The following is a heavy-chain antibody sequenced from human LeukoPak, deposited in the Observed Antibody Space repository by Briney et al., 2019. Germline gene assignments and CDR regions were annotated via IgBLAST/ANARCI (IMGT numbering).Heavy chain of an antibody. D-gene: IGHD2-15*01. CDR2: IKRDGSVK. CDR1: GFSISGYW. Sequence: GGSLRLSCAVSGFSISGYWMSWVRQAPGKGPEWLANIKRDGSVKYYVDSVKGRFSVSRDNAKNSLSLQMTSLRAEDTAVYYCARYGRGGPQIYLDYWGQGTLVSVSS. V-gene: IGHV3-7*03. CDR3: ARYGRGGPQIYLDY. J-gene: IGHJ4*02.